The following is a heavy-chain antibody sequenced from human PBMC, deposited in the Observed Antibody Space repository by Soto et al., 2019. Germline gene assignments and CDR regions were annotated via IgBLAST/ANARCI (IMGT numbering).Heavy chain of an antibody. CDR3: AKDRDTDCTACYNY. CDR2: ISGSGGRT. J-gene: IGHJ4*02. D-gene: IGHD2-2*02. Sequence: GAELRPSGRGSGFKCRSWSMRCVRQAPGKGLEWVAAISGSGGRTYYPDSVKGRFTISRDNSKNTLYLQMNSLRAEDTAVYYCAKDRDTDCTACYNYWAQGTLVTVYS. V-gene: IGHV3-23*01. CDR1: GFKCRSWS.